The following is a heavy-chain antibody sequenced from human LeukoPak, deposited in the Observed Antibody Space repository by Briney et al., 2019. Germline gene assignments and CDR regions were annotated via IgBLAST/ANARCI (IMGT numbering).Heavy chain of an antibody. CDR1: GGSISSYY. D-gene: IGHD5-18*01. Sequence: SETLSLTCTVSGGSISSYYWSWIRQPPGKGLEWIGYIYYSGSTNYNPSLESRVTISVDTSKNQFSLKLSSVTAADTAVYYCARRGYSYGFNWFDPWGQGTLVTVSS. CDR3: ARRGYSYGFNWFDP. J-gene: IGHJ5*02. CDR2: IYYSGST. V-gene: IGHV4-59*08.